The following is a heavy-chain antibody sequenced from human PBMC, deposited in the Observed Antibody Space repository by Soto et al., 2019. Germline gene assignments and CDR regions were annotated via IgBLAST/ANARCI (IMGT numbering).Heavy chain of an antibody. Sequence: QVQLVQSGTEVKKPGASVKVSCKASGYIFTDSHIHWVRQASGQGLGWLGWINPKTGDTHYSQKFQGRIILTRDTSISTAYMELTNLTSDDTAVYYCERDPPRFFTSSPEGAGLWGQGTLVTVSS. CDR3: ERDPPRFFTSSPEGAGL. CDR2: INPKTGDT. D-gene: IGHD6-6*01. J-gene: IGHJ4*02. CDR1: GYIFTDSH. V-gene: IGHV1-2*02.